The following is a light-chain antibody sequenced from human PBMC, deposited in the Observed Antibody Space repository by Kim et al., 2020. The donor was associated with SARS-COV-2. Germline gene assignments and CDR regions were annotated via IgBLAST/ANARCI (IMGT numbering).Light chain of an antibody. CDR1: QSVSTN. V-gene: IGKV3-15*01. J-gene: IGKJ2*01. CDR2: GAS. Sequence: SPAGRATLTCRASQSVSTNLAWYQQRPGQAPRLLIYGASTRATGVPARFSGSGSGTEFTLTITSLQSEDFAVYFCQQYNKWPPYTFGQGTKLEI. CDR3: QQYNKWPPYT.